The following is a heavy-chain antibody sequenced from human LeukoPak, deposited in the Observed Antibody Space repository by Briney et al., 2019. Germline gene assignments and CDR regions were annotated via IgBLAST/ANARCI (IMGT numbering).Heavy chain of an antibody. CDR1: GGSISGYF. Sequence: NPSETLSPTCTVAGGSISGYFWSWIRQPAGKGLEWIGRIHDNGDSNQNPSLKSRINMALDTSRNQVSLKLTSVTAADTAVYYCARAPSGCGGTCPSDHWGPGTLVTVPS. CDR2: IHDNGDS. CDR3: ARAPSGCGGTCPSDH. D-gene: IGHD2-15*01. V-gene: IGHV4-4*07. J-gene: IGHJ5*02.